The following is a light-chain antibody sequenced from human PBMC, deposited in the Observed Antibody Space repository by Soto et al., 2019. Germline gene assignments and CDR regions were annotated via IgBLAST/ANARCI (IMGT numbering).Light chain of an antibody. J-gene: IGKJ2*01. CDR3: QQRSNWPPGYT. CDR2: DAS. Sequence: EIVLTQSPATLSLSPGERATLSCRASESVRHYLAWYQQKPGQASRLLIYDASSRAIGIPARFSGSGSGTDFTLIISSLELEDFAVYYCQQRSNWPPGYTFGQGTKLEIK. CDR1: ESVRHY. V-gene: IGKV3-11*01.